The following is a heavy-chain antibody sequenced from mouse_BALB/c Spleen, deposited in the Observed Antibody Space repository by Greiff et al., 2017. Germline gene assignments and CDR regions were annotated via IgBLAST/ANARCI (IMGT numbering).Heavy chain of an antibody. J-gene: IGHJ4*01. CDR1: GYAFTSYN. Sequence: EVQLQQSGPELVKPGASVKVSCKASGYAFTSYNMYWVKQSHGKSLEWIGYIDPYNGGTSYNQKFKGKATLTVDKSSSTAYMHLNSLTSEDSAVYFCARTLTHYYGSSPYAMDYWGQGTSVTVSS. CDR2: IDPYNGGT. V-gene: IGHV1S135*01. CDR3: ARTLTHYYGSSPYAMDY. D-gene: IGHD1-1*01.